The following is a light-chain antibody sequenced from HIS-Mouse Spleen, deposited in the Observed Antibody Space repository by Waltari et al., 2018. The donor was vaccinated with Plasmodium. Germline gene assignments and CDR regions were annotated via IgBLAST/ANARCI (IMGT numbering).Light chain of an antibody. V-gene: IGLV3-10*01. CDR1: ALPKKY. Sequence: SYELTQPPSVSVSPGQTARITCSGDALPKKYAYWYQQKSGQAPVLVIYEDGKRPSGMPARLSGSSSGTMATLTISGAQVEDEADYYCYSTDSSGNHRVFGGGTKLTVL. CDR2: EDG. CDR3: YSTDSSGNHRV. J-gene: IGLJ3*02.